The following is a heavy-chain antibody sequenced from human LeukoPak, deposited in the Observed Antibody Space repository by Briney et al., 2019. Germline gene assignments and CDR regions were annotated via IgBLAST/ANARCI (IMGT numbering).Heavy chain of an antibody. CDR2: ISSSGSTI. CDR1: GFTFSSYE. Sequence: GGSLRLSCAASGFTFSSYEMNWVRQAPGKGLEWVSYISSSGSTIYYADSVKGRFTISRDNAKNSLYLQMNSLRAEDTAVYYCARGFWGSSYNWFDPRGQGTLVTVSS. V-gene: IGHV3-48*03. D-gene: IGHD5-18*01. CDR3: ARGFWGSSYNWFDP. J-gene: IGHJ5*02.